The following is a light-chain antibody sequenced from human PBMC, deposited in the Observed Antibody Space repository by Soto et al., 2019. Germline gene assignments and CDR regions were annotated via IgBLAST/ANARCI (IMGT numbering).Light chain of an antibody. J-gene: IGKJ3*01. CDR3: QQSYSTPFT. Sequence: DIQMTQSPSSLSASVGDRVTITCRASQSISSYLNWYQQKPGKAPKLLIYAASSLQSGVPPRFSGSGSGTDFTLTISSLQPEDFATYYCQQSYSTPFTFGPGTIVDIK. CDR1: QSISSY. V-gene: IGKV1-39*01. CDR2: AAS.